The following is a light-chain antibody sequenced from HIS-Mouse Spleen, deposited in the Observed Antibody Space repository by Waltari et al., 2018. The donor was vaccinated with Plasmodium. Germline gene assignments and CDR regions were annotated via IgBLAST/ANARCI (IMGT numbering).Light chain of an antibody. CDR3: SSYTSSSTYV. CDR2: DVS. V-gene: IGLV2-14*03. Sequence: QSALTQPASVSGSPGQSITISCTGTSSAVGGYNYVSWYQQHPGKPPKLMIYDVSNRTSGVSNRFSGSKSGNTASLTISGLQAEDEADYYCSSYTSSSTYVFGTGTKVTVL. CDR1: SSAVGGYNY. J-gene: IGLJ1*01.